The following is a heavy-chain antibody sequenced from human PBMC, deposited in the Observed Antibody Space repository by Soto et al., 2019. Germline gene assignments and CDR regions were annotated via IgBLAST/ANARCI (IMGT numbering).Heavy chain of an antibody. CDR3: ARLDSSGYYFVDY. CDR2: IYYSGST. CDR1: GGSISSYY. V-gene: IGHV4-59*01. J-gene: IGHJ4*02. Sequence: SETLSLTCTVSGGSISSYYWSWIRQPPGKGLEWIGYIYYSGSTNYNPSLKSRVTISVDTSKKQFSLKLSSVTAADTAVYYCARLDSSGYYFVDYWGQGTLVTVSS. D-gene: IGHD3-22*01.